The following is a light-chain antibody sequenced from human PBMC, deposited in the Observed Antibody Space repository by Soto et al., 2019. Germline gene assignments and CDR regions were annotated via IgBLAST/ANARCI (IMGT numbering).Light chain of an antibody. CDR2: EVS. J-gene: IGLJ1*01. CDR3: SSYTSSTTYV. CDR1: SSDVGAYNY. Sequence: QSVLAQPPSASGSPGQSVTISCTGTSSDVGAYNYVSWYQQHPGKAPKLMIYEVSYRPSGVPDRFSGSKSGNTASLTISGLQAEGEADYYCSSYTSSTTYVFGTGTKVTVL. V-gene: IGLV2-8*01.